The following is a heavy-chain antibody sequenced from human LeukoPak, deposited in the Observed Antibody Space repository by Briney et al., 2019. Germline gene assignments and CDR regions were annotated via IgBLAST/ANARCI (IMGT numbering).Heavy chain of an antibody. Sequence: SQTLSLTCTVSGGSISCGDYYWSWIRQPPGKGLEWIGYIYYSGSTYYNPSLKSRVTISVDTSKNQFSLKLSSVTAADTAVHYCARGRITMVRGVIFESSSDAFHIWGQGTMVTVSS. CDR2: IYYSGST. CDR3: ARGRITMVRGVIFESSSDAFHI. V-gene: IGHV4-30-4*08. J-gene: IGHJ3*02. CDR1: GGSISCGDYY. D-gene: IGHD3-10*01.